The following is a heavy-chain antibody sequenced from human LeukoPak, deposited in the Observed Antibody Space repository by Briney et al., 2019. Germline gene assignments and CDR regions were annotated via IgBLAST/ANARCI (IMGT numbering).Heavy chain of an antibody. Sequence: GGSLRLSCAASGFTVSSNYMSWVRQAPGKGLEWVSVIYSGGSTYYADSVKGRFTISRDNSKNTLYLQMNSLRAEDTAVYYCAKTMTALTTGDYWGQGTLVTVSS. CDR3: AKTMTALTTGDY. D-gene: IGHD4-17*01. CDR1: GFTVSSNY. V-gene: IGHV3-53*01. J-gene: IGHJ4*02. CDR2: IYSGGST.